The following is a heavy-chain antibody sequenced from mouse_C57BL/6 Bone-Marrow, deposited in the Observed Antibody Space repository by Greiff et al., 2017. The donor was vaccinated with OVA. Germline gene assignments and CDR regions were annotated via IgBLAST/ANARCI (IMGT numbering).Heavy chain of an antibody. CDR1: GYTFTSYG. V-gene: IGHV1-81*01. CDR3: ARRLTGSPYYFDY. Sequence: LVESGAELARPGASVKLSCKASGYTFTSYGISWVKQRTGQGLEWIGEIYPRSGNTYYNEKFKGKATLTADKSSSTAYMELRSLTSEDSAVYFCARRLTGSPYYFDYWGQGTTLTVSS. D-gene: IGHD4-1*01. CDR2: IYPRSGNT. J-gene: IGHJ2*01.